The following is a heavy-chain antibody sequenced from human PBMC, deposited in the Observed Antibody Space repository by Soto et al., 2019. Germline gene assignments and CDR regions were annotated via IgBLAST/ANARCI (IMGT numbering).Heavy chain of an antibody. V-gene: IGHV4-39*01. CDR3: ARRYWCGGSCYLDWYFDL. CDR2: IYYSGST. CDR1: GGSISSSSYY. D-gene: IGHD2-15*01. Sequence: QLQLQESGPGLVKPSETLSLTCTVSGGSISSSSYYWGWIRQPPGKGLEWIGSIYYSGSTYSNPSLKSRVTIAVDTTKNQFSLKLSSVTAADTVVYACARRYWCGGSCYLDWYFDLWGRGTLVTVSS. J-gene: IGHJ2*01.